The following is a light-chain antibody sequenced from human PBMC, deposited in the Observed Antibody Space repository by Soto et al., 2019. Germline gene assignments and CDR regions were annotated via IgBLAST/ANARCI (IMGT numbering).Light chain of an antibody. Sequence: DIQMTQSPSSLSASVGDRVTITCHASQDISNYLNWYQQKPGKAPKLLIYEASNLETGVPSRFSGSGSGTDFTFTISSLQPEDIATYYCQQYDNLPITFGQGTRLEIK. CDR2: EAS. V-gene: IGKV1-33*01. CDR3: QQYDNLPIT. CDR1: QDISNY. J-gene: IGKJ5*01.